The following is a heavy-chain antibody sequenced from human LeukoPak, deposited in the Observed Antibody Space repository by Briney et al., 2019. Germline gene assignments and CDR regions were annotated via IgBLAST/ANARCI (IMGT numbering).Heavy chain of an antibody. D-gene: IGHD6-19*01. Sequence: GGSLRLSCVASAFTFSDYGMVWVRQTPGKGLEWVTFIRYDGTNTFYADSVKGRFIISRDNSKNTMYLQMNRLRAGDTAVYYCARGGYSSGWPQVDYMDVWGKGTMVTVSS. J-gene: IGHJ6*03. CDR3: ARGGYSSGWPQVDYMDV. CDR1: AFTFSDYG. CDR2: IRYDGTNT. V-gene: IGHV3-30*02.